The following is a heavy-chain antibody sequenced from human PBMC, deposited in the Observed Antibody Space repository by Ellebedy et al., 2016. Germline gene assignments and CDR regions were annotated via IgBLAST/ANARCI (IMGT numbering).Heavy chain of an antibody. CDR1: GGSISSYY. CDR3: ARGRAMVTSGGDY. J-gene: IGHJ4*02. Sequence: SETLSLTXTVSGGSISSYYWNWIRQPPGKGLEWIGYIYYSGSTNYNPSLNSRVTISVDTSKNQFSLKLSSVTAADTAVYYCARGRAMVTSGGDYWGQGTLVTVSS. D-gene: IGHD5-18*01. CDR2: IYYSGST. V-gene: IGHV4-59*13.